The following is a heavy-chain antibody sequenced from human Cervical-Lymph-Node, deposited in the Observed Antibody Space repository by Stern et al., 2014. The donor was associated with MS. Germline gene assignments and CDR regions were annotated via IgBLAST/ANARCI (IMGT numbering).Heavy chain of an antibody. D-gene: IGHD2-2*03. J-gene: IGHJ5*01. CDR3: ARDGYGWFDS. V-gene: IGHV3-7*01. CDR2: IRQDGAEI. CDR1: GFSFKDYW. Sequence: EVQLVESGGGLVQPGGSLRLSCAASGFSFKDYWMTWVRQAPGKGLEWVANIRQDGAEIYYVDSMKGRVTISRDNAKTSLYLHMSSLRTEDTAVYYCARDGYGWFDSWGQGTLVTVSS.